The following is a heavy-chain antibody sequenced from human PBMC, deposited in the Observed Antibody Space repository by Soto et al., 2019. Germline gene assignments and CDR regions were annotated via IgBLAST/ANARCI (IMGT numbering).Heavy chain of an antibody. CDR1: GGSISGYY. V-gene: IGHV4-59*08. CDR3: ARRPGFGHAFDI. CDR2: LSDTGST. J-gene: IGHJ3*02. Sequence: SETLSLTCTVSGGSISGYYWTWVRQPPGKGLECIGYLSDTGSTNYSPSLKSQITISVDTSQKQFSLKLSSVTAADTAVYYCARRPGFGHAFDIWSQGTLVTVSS. D-gene: IGHD3-10*01.